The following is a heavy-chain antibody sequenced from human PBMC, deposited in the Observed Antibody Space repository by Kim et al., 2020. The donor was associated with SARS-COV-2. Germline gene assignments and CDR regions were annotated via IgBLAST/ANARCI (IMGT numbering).Heavy chain of an antibody. CDR2: ISYDGSNK. J-gene: IGHJ6*02. Sequence: GGSLRLSCAASGFTFSSYGMHWVRQAPGKGLEWVAVISYDGSNKYYADSVKGRFTISRDNSKNTLYLQMNSLRAEDTAVYYCAKGRIAAAGTAFVGNGMDVWGQGTTVTVSS. CDR3: AKGRIAAAGTAFVGNGMDV. CDR1: GFTFSSYG. V-gene: IGHV3-30*18. D-gene: IGHD6-13*01.